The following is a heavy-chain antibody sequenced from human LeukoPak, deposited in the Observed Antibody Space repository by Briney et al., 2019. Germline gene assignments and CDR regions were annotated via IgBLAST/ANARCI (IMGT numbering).Heavy chain of an antibody. CDR3: ARQRYNYGVYFDS. CDR1: GGSIRSNSYY. V-gene: IGHV4-39*01. D-gene: IGHD5-24*01. Sequence: SETLSLTCTVSGGSIRSNSYYWGWLRQPPGKGLEWIGSIYYSGITYYNPSLKSRVTISVDTSKNQLSLKLTSMTAADTAVYYCARQRYNYGVYFDSWGQGTLVSVSS. J-gene: IGHJ4*02. CDR2: IYYSGIT.